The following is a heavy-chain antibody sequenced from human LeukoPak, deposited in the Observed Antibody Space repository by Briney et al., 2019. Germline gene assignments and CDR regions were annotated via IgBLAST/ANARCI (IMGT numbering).Heavy chain of an antibody. CDR1: GFTFDDYA. Sequence: QAGRSLRLSCAASGFTFDDYAMHWVRQAPGKGLEWVSGISGNSGSIGYADSVKGRFTISRDNAKNSLYLQMNSLRAEDTALYYCAKDPVRDGYNVGAFDIWGQGTMVTVSS. CDR2: ISGNSGSI. D-gene: IGHD5-24*01. CDR3: AKDPVRDGYNVGAFDI. V-gene: IGHV3-9*01. J-gene: IGHJ3*02.